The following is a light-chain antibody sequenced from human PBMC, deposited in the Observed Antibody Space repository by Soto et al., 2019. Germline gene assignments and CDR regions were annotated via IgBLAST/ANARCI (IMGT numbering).Light chain of an antibody. Sequence: DIQMTQSPSTLSASVGDRVTISCRASQSITHWLAWYQQKPGEAPKLLIYKVSNLQTGVPSRFSGSGSGTEFTLTISNVQPDDFATYYCHRYNSSPYTFGRGTKLEI. CDR2: KVS. V-gene: IGKV1-5*03. J-gene: IGKJ2*01. CDR1: QSITHW. CDR3: HRYNSSPYT.